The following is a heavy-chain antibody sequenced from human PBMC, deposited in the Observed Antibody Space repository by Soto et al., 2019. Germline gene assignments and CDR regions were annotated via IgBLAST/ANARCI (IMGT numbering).Heavy chain of an antibody. D-gene: IGHD2-15*01. J-gene: IGHJ3*01. CDR2: MYNSGTT. CDR3: ARLRSRAWYPDFDT. CDR1: GGAVDSDSYY. V-gene: IGHV4-61*01. Sequence: PSETLSHTCTGSGGAVDSDSYYWTCIRQPPGKGLEWIAYMYNSGTTKYNPSLKSRVTISLDTSKNQFSLQLRFVTAADTAVYYCARLRSRAWYPDFDTWGPGKMVPVSS.